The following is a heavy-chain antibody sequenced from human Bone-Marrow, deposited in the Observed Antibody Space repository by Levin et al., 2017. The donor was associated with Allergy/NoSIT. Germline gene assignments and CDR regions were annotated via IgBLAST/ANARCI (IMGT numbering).Heavy chain of an antibody. V-gene: IGHV3-48*02. CDR1: GFPFSGYS. D-gene: IGHD3/OR15-3a*01. Sequence: HAGGSLRLSCTASGFPFSGYSMNWVRQAPGKGLEWISYISGSSNVIFYADSVKGRFTISRDNARNSLYLQMNSLRQEDTAVYYCARDRFPNSSDFSGAEYFRHWGQGTLLTVSS. CDR3: ARDRFPNSSDFSGAEYFRH. CDR2: ISGSSNVI. J-gene: IGHJ1*01.